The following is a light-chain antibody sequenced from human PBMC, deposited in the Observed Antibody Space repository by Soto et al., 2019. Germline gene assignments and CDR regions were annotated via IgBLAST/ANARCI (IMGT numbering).Light chain of an antibody. Sequence: QTVVTQEPSLTVSPGGTVTLTCGSSTGAVTSGHFPYWFQQKPGQAPKTLVYDTSNKHSWTPGRFSGSLLGGKAALTLSGAQPEDEAEYYCLLFYSGARVFGGGTKLTVL. CDR2: DTS. J-gene: IGLJ3*02. CDR3: LLFYSGARV. CDR1: TGAVTSGHF. V-gene: IGLV7-46*01.